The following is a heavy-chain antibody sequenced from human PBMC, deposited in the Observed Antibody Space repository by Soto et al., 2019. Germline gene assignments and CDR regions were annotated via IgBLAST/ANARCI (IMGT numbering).Heavy chain of an antibody. Sequence: SKTLSLTCTDSGVSISSYYWSCICQPPGKGLEWIGYIYYSGSTNYNPSLKSRVTISVDTSKNQFSLKLSSVTAADTAVYYCARNYGPGYTFDYWGQGTLVTVSS. J-gene: IGHJ4*02. CDR2: IYYSGST. V-gene: IGHV4-59*08. CDR3: ARNYGPGYTFDY. D-gene: IGHD3-10*01. CDR1: GVSISSYY.